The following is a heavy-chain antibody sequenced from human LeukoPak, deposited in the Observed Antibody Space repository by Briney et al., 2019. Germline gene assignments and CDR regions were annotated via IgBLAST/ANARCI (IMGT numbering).Heavy chain of an antibody. V-gene: IGHV4-39*01. Sequence: PSETLSLTCTVSGGSISSSSYSWGWIRQPPGKGLEWIASIYYSGSTHYNPSLKSRVTTSVDTSKNKFSLKLSSVTAPDTAVYYCARQLDGVVREFDYWGQGTLVTVSS. CDR1: GGSISSSSYS. J-gene: IGHJ4*02. D-gene: IGHD3-3*01. CDR3: ARQLDGVVREFDY. CDR2: IYYSGST.